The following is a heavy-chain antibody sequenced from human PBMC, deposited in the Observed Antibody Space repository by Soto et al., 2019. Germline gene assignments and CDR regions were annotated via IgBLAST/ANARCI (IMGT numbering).Heavy chain of an antibody. CDR3: ARDRGWFDP. J-gene: IGHJ5*02. CDR1: GYTFTSYY. CDR2: INPSGGSA. V-gene: IGHV1-46*01. Sequence: VASVKVSCKASGYTFTSYYIHWVRQAPGQGLEWMGIINPSGGSATYAQKFQGRVTMTRDTSTSTVYMELSSLRSEDTAVYYCARDRGWFDPWGQGTQVTVSS.